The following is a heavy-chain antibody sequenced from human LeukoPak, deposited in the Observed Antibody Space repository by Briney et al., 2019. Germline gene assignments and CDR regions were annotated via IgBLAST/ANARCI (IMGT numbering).Heavy chain of an antibody. CDR2: LDPEDAET. Sequence: ASVKVSCKVSENILSDFSLYWVRQAPGKGLEWMGGLDPEDAETIYAQKFQGRLTMTEDTSTDTVYMELSSLLSEDTAVYYCTTALAPAVKAFDIWGQGTLVIVSS. J-gene: IGHJ3*02. CDR3: TTALAPAVKAFDI. CDR1: ENILSDFS. V-gene: IGHV1-24*01. D-gene: IGHD4-17*01.